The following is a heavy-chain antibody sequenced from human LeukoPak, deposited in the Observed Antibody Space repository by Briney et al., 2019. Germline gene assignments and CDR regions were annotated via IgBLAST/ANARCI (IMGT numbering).Heavy chain of an antibody. J-gene: IGHJ4*02. CDR3: AKDIGSSWQVFDY. D-gene: IGHD6-13*01. CDR2: ISWNSGSI. Sequence: GRSLRLSCAASGFTFDDYAMHWVRQAPGKGLEWVSGISWNSGSIGYADSVKGRFTISRDNAKNSLYLQMNSLRAEDTALYYCAKDIGSSWQVFDYWGQGTLVTVPS. CDR1: GFTFDDYA. V-gene: IGHV3-9*01.